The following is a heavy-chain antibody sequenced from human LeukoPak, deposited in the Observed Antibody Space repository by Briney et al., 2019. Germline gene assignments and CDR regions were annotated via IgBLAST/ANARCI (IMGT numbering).Heavy chain of an antibody. CDR2: INPNSGGT. J-gene: IGHJ4*02. Sequence: GASVKVSCKASGYTFAGYYMHWVRQAPGQGLEWMGWINPNSGGTNYAQKFQGRVTMTRDTSISTAYMELSRLRSDDTAVYYCARDLGYCSSTSCYGSDYWGQGTPVTVSS. V-gene: IGHV1-2*02. CDR1: GYTFAGYY. D-gene: IGHD2-2*01. CDR3: ARDLGYCSSTSCYGSDY.